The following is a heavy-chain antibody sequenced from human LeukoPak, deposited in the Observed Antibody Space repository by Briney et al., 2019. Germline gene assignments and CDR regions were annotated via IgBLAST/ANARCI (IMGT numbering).Heavy chain of an antibody. J-gene: IGHJ4*02. CDR1: GDTHTSYG. Sequence: GASVKVSCKTSGDTHTSYGIGRVRQAPGQGLEWMGWISVYNGNTNYAQKFQGRVTMTADTSTSTAFMELRSLRSDDTAVYYCAVSYYYDSSAYYYWGQGTLVTVSS. V-gene: IGHV1-18*01. D-gene: IGHD3-22*01. CDR3: AVSYYYDSSAYYY. CDR2: ISVYNGNT.